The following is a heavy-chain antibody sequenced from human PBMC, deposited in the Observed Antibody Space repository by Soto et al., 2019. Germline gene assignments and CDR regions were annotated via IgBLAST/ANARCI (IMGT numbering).Heavy chain of an antibody. D-gene: IGHD5-18*01. CDR3: ARDVGYGLIGG. Sequence: QVQLVQSGGEVKKPGASVKVSCKASGYTFTSYGISWVRQAPGQGLEWKGWINAYNGNTNHAQKGQGRVTMTTDTPTSTANMELGSLRSEDTAVYYCARDVGYGLIGGWGQGTLVTVSS. J-gene: IGHJ4*02. CDR2: INAYNGNT. CDR1: GYTFTSYG. V-gene: IGHV1-18*01.